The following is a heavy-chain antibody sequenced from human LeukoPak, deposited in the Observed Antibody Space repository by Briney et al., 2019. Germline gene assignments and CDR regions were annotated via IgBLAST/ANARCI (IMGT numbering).Heavy chain of an antibody. CDR3: ARLSYDILTGYCFDY. D-gene: IGHD3-9*01. CDR2: INHSGST. J-gene: IGHJ4*02. V-gene: IGHV4-34*01. CDR1: GGSFSGYY. Sequence: SETLSLTCAVYGGSFSGYYWSWIRQPPGKGLEWIGEINHSGSTNYNPSLKSRVTISVDTSKNQFSLKLSSVTAADTVVYYRARLSYDILTGYCFDYWGQGTLVTVSS.